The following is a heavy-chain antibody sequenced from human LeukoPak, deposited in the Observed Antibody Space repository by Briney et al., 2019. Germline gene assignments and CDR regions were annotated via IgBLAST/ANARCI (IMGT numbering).Heavy chain of an antibody. J-gene: IGHJ3*01. V-gene: IGHV3-53*01. Sequence: GGSLRLSCAASGFSVNNLYMSWVRQAPGKGLEWLSLINYSGGNTYYADSMKGRFTISRDNSKDTLYLQMNSLRAEDTAIYYCARDIEFSTWGLGTMVTVSS. CDR3: ARDIEFST. D-gene: IGHD3-3*02. CDR2: INYSGGNT. CDR1: GFSVNNLY.